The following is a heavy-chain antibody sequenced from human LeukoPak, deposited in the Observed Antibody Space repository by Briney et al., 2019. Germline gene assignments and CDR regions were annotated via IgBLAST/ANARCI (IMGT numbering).Heavy chain of an antibody. D-gene: IGHD4-11*01. CDR2: IYYSGST. V-gene: IGHV4-59*01. CDR1: GGSISSYY. CDR3: ARSIMTTVIRFHYYYYGMDV. Sequence: SETLSLTCTVSGGSISSYYWSWMRQPPGKGLEWIGYIYYSGSTNYNPSLKSRVTISVATSKNQFSLKLSSVTAADTAVYYCARSIMTTVIRFHYYYYGMDVWGQGTTVTVSS. J-gene: IGHJ6*02.